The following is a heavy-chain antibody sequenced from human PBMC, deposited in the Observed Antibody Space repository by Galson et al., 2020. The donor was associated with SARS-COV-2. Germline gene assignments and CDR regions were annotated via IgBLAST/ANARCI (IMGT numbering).Heavy chain of an antibody. CDR2: IFWDGDK. Sequence: KMSGPTLVKPTQTLTLTCTFSGFSLSTNGVGVGWIRQPPGKALEWLAVIFWDGDKRYSPSLKSRLTITKDSSKNQVVLTMTNMDPVDTATYYCAHSELLRSYYFASGSHQRAGFGYWGQGTLVTVSS. J-gene: IGHJ4*02. CDR3: AHSELLRSYYFASGSHQRAGFGY. V-gene: IGHV2-5*02. CDR1: GFSLSTNGVG. D-gene: IGHD3-10*01.